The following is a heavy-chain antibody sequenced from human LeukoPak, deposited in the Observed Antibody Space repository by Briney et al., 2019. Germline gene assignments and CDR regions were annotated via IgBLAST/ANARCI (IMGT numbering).Heavy chain of an antibody. J-gene: IGHJ5*02. CDR3: ARTEPYYDFWSGYAGRRFDP. V-gene: IGHV4-34*01. CDR1: GGSFGGYY. CDR2: INHSGST. Sequence: PSETLSLTCAVYGGSFGGYYWSWIRQPPGKGLEWIGEINHSGSTNYNPSLKSRVTISVDTSKNQFSLKLSSVTAADTAVYYCARTEPYYDFWSGYAGRRFDPWGQGTLVTVSS. D-gene: IGHD3-3*01.